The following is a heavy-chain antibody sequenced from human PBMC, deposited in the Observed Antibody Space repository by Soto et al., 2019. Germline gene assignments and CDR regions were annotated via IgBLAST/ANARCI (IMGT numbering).Heavy chain of an antibody. D-gene: IGHD2-2*02. CDR2: IDYSGST. Sequence: SETLSLTCIVSGGSISSYYWNWIRQPPGKGLEWIGYIDYSGSTKYNPSTKSRVTMSVDTSKNQLSLKLSSVTAADTAVYYCARARGGYCTSTGCYTRDSFDYWGQGTLVTVSS. J-gene: IGHJ4*02. CDR3: ARARGGYCTSTGCYTRDSFDY. CDR1: GGSISSYY. V-gene: IGHV4-59*01.